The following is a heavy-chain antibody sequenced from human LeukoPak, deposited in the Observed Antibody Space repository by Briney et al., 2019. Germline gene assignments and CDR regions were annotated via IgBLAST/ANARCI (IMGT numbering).Heavy chain of an antibody. Sequence: SVKVSCKASGGTFSSYAISWVRQAPGQGLEWMGGIIPIFGTANYAQKFQGRVTITTDESTSTAYMELSSLRSEDTAVYYCARERGDYVEDAFDIWGQGTMVTVSS. CDR1: GGTFSSYA. CDR3: ARERGDYVEDAFDI. D-gene: IGHD4-17*01. V-gene: IGHV1-69*05. J-gene: IGHJ3*02. CDR2: IIPIFGTA.